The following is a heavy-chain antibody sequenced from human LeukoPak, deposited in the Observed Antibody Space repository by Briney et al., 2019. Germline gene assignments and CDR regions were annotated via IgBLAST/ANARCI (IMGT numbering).Heavy chain of an antibody. J-gene: IGHJ3*02. CDR2: INPNSGGT. CDR3: ARDSGWEIVLYASEI. CDR1: GYTFTGYY. V-gene: IGHV1-2*02. D-gene: IGHD5-12*01. Sequence: ASVKVSCKASGYTFTGYYMRWVRQAPGQGLEWMGWINPNSGGTNYAQKFQGRVTMTRDTSISTAYMELSRLRSDDTAVYYCARDSGWEIVLYASEIWGQGTMVTVSS.